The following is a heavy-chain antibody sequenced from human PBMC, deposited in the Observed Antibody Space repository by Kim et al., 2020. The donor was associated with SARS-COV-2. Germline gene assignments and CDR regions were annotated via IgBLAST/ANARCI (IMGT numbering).Heavy chain of an antibody. Sequence: SVKVSCKASGGTFSSYAISWVRQAPGQGLEWMGGIIPIFGTANYAQKFQGRVTITADESTSTAYMELSSLRSEDTAVYYCARGRIPRGQWLVEPMSVYYFDYWGQGTLVTVSS. CDR1: GGTFSSYA. D-gene: IGHD6-19*01. V-gene: IGHV1-69*13. CDR3: ARGRIPRGQWLVEPMSVYYFDY. J-gene: IGHJ4*02. CDR2: IIPIFGTA.